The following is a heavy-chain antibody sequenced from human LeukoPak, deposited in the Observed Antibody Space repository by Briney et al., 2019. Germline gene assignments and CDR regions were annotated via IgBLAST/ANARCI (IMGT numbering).Heavy chain of an antibody. D-gene: IGHD2-2*01. CDR3: AVVPAANDAFDI. Sequence: PSETLSLTCTVSGGSISSYYWSWIRQPAGKGLEWIGRIYTSGSTNYNPSLKSRATMSVGTSKNQFSLKLSSVTAADTAVYYCAVVPAANDAFDIWGQGTMVTVSS. V-gene: IGHV4-4*07. CDR1: GGSISSYY. CDR2: IYTSGST. J-gene: IGHJ3*02.